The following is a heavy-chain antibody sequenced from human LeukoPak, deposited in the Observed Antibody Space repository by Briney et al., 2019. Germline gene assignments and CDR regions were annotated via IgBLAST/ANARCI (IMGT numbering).Heavy chain of an antibody. CDR1: GLTFSNYA. Sequence: GGSLRLSCAASGLTFSNYAMTWVRQAPGKGLEWVSSILVSGSRTYYADSVKGRFTISRDNSKNTLYLQMNSLRAEDTALYYCSKDPNGDYIGAFDMWGPGTLVTVSS. CDR2: ILVSGSRT. J-gene: IGHJ3*02. D-gene: IGHD4-17*01. CDR3: SKDPNGDYIGAFDM. V-gene: IGHV3-23*01.